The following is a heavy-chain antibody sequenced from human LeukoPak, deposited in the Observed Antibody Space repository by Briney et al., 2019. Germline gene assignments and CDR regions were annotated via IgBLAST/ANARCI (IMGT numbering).Heavy chain of an antibody. J-gene: IGHJ4*02. D-gene: IGHD5-24*01. CDR2: ISSSSSYI. V-gene: IGHV3-21*01. Sequence: PGGSLRLSCAASGFTFSSYSMNWVRQAPGKGLEWASSISSSSSYIYYADSVKGRFTISRDNAKNSLYLQMNSLRAEDTAVYYCARAASLEDYFDYWGQGTLVTVSS. CDR3: ARAASLEDYFDY. CDR1: GFTFSSYS.